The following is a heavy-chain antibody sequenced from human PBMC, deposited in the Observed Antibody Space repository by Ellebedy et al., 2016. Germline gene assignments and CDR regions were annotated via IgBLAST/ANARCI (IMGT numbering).Heavy chain of an antibody. CDR2: IIPIFGTA. CDR1: GGTFSSYA. J-gene: IGHJ4*02. D-gene: IGHD6-19*01. V-gene: IGHV1-69*13. CDR3: ASYGWAVAGPFDY. Sequence: SVKVSXKASGGTFSSYAISWVRQAPGQGLEWMGGIIPIFGTANYAQKFQGRVTITADESTSTAYMELSSLRSEDTAVYYCASYGWAVAGPFDYWGQGTLVTVSS.